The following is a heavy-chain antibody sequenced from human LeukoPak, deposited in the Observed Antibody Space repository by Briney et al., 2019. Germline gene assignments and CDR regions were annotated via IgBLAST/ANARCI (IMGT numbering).Heavy chain of an antibody. CDR1: GGFIETYY. CDR3: ARVLKDGYNNGNFQH. J-gene: IGHJ1*01. D-gene: IGHD5-24*01. V-gene: IGHV4-59*12. CDR2: INYSGST. Sequence: SETLSLTCTVSGGFIETYYWSWIRQSPGKGLEWIAFINYSGSTNYNPSLKSRVTISVDRSKNQFSLKLSSVTAADTAVYYCARVLKDGYNNGNFQHWGQGTLVTVSS.